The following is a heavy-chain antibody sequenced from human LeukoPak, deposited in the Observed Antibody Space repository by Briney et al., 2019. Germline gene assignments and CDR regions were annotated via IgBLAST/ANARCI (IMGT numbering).Heavy chain of an antibody. D-gene: IGHD1-26*01. CDR1: GFTFSSYG. V-gene: IGHV3-33*01. Sequence: GGSLRLSCAASGFTFSSYGMHWVRQAPGKGLEWVAVIWYDGSNKYYADSVKGRFTISRDNSKNTLYLQMNSLRAEDTAVYYCARGRVGATTDYWGQGTLVTVSS. J-gene: IGHJ4*02. CDR3: ARGRVGATTDY. CDR2: IWYDGSNK.